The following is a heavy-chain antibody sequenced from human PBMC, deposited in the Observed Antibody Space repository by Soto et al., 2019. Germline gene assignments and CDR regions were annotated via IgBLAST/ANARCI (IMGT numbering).Heavy chain of an antibody. Sequence: QVQLVESGGGVVQPGRSLRLSCAASGFTFSSYAMHWVRQAPGKGLEWVAVISYDGSNKYYADSVKGRFTMSRDNSKNPLYLQMNSLRAEDTAVYYCARDVDTAMVYVDYCGQGTLVTVSS. CDR2: ISYDGSNK. D-gene: IGHD5-18*01. CDR1: GFTFSSYA. CDR3: ARDVDTAMVYVDY. V-gene: IGHV3-30-3*01. J-gene: IGHJ4*02.